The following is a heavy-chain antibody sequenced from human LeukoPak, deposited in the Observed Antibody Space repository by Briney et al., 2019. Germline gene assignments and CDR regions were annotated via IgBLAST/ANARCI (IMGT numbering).Heavy chain of an antibody. Sequence: ASVTVSCKASGYTFTSYGISWVRQAPGQGLEWMGRIIPILGIANYAQKFQGRGTITADKSTSTAYMELSSLRSEDTAVYYCARDQRTGYSSSWYMYYFDYWGQGTLVTVSS. CDR3: ARDQRTGYSSSWYMYYFDY. CDR1: GYTFTSYG. V-gene: IGHV1-69*04. CDR2: IIPILGIA. D-gene: IGHD6-13*01. J-gene: IGHJ4*02.